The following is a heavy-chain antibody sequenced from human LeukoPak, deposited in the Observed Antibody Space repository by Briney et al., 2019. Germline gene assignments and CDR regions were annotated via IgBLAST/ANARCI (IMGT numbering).Heavy chain of an antibody. J-gene: IGHJ6*02. D-gene: IGHD6-19*01. V-gene: IGHV1-8*02. CDR3: ARVGSSGWYYYYYGMDV. Sequence: ASVKVSCKASGYTFTSYYMHWVRQATGQGLEWMGWMNPNSGNTGYAQKFQGRVTMTRNTSISTAYMELSSLRSEDTAVYYCARVGSSGWYYYYYGMDVWGQGTTVTVSS. CDR2: MNPNSGNT. CDR1: GYTFTSYY.